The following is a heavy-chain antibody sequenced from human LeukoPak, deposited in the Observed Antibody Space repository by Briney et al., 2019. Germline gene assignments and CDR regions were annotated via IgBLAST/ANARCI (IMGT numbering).Heavy chain of an antibody. D-gene: IGHD4-17*01. CDR1: GFTFSTYG. CDR2: IQYDGSHK. CDR3: AKDPADYGDYGAYYMDV. Sequence: GGSLRLSCSASGFTFSTYGMHWVRQAPGKGLEWVTFIQYDGSHKNYADSVKGRFTISRDNSKNTVYVQMKSLRAEDTAVYYCAKDPADYGDYGAYYMDVWGEGTTVTVSS. J-gene: IGHJ6*03. V-gene: IGHV3-30*02.